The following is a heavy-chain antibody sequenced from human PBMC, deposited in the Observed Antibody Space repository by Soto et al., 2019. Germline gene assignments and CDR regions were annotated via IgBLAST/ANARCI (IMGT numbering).Heavy chain of an antibody. Sequence: GGSLRLSCAASGGTISGRGISWIRLSPGKGLEWVSVISGGGDTTYYTPSVKGRFTISRDDFRNTLYLQMNSLRTEDTAIYYCAKLRDFVVLPAGILDYWGPGTLVTVSS. D-gene: IGHD2-8*01. CDR1: GGTISGRG. J-gene: IGHJ4*02. CDR3: AKLRDFVVLPAGILDY. CDR2: ISGGGDTT. V-gene: IGHV3-23*01.